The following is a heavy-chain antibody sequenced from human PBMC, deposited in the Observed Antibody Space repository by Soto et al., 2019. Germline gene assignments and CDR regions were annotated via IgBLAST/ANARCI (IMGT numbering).Heavy chain of an antibody. Sequence: AASVKVSCKASGYTFTSYGSSWVRQAPGQGLEWMGWISAYNGNTNYAQKLQGRVTMTTDTSTSTAYMELRSLRSDDTAVYYCARCGAYNWNDGFDYWGQGTLVTVSS. CDR3: ARCGAYNWNDGFDY. D-gene: IGHD1-1*01. CDR1: GYTFTSYG. CDR2: ISAYNGNT. J-gene: IGHJ4*02. V-gene: IGHV1-18*01.